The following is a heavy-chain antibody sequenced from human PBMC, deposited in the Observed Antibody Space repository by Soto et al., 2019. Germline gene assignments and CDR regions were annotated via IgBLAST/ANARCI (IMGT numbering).Heavy chain of an antibody. D-gene: IGHD3-22*01. CDR3: ASSGIVGREVNTWFDP. Sequence: SETLSLTCTVSAGSITTSYWSWMRHPLGKALEWIGYISYRGSTNYNPSLKSRLTISIDTSKSQISLKLTSMTTADTAVYYCASSGIVGREVNTWFDPWGQGTLVTVSS. CDR1: AGSITTSY. J-gene: IGHJ5*02. V-gene: IGHV4-59*01. CDR2: ISYRGST.